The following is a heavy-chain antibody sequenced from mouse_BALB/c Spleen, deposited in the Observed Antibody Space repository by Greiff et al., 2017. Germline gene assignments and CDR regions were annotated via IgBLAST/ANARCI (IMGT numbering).Heavy chain of an antibody. J-gene: IGHJ2*01. Sequence: VQLKQSGPELVKPGASVKISCKASGYTFTDYNMHWVKQSHGKSLEWIGYIYPYNGGTGYNQKFKSKATLTVDNSSSTAYMELRSLTSEDSAVYYCARGGLLRSLFDYWGQGTTLTVSS. CDR3: ARGGLLRSLFDY. CDR2: IYPYNGGT. V-gene: IGHV1S29*02. CDR1: GYTFTDYN. D-gene: IGHD1-1*01.